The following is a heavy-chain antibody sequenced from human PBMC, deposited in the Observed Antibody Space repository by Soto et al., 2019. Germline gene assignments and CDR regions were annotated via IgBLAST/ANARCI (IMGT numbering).Heavy chain of an antibody. J-gene: IGHJ6*02. V-gene: IGHV4-31*03. D-gene: IGHD1-26*01. CDR3: ARDHKWDGMDV. Sequence: SETLSLTCSVSGGSFSSDSFIWSWVRQFPGKGLEWIGYINYSGTTYYNPSLRSRITMSVDTSKNQFSLNLSSVTAADTAVYYCARDHKWDGMDVWGQGTTVTAP. CDR1: GGSFSSDSFI. CDR2: INYSGTT.